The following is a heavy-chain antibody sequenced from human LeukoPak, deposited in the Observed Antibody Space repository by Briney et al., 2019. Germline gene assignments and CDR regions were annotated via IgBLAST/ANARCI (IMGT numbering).Heavy chain of an antibody. CDR2: ISAYNGNT. V-gene: IGHV1-18*01. Sequence: ASVKVSCKASGYTFISYGISWVRQAPGQGREWMGWISAYNGNTNYAQKLQGRVTITTDTSTSTAYMELRSLRSDDTAVYYCAREDSGYSYGYDYWGQGTRVTVSP. CDR3: AREDSGYSYGYDY. D-gene: IGHD5-18*01. J-gene: IGHJ4*02. CDR1: GYTFISYG.